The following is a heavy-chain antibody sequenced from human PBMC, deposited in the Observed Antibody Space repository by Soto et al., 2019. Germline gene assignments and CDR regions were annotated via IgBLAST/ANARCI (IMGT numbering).Heavy chain of an antibody. CDR1: GFTFSDYY. Sequence: QVQLVESGGGLVKPGGSLRLSCAASGFTFSDYYMSWIRQAPGKGLEWVSYISSSGSTIYYADSVKGRFTISRDNAKNSLYLQMNSLRAEDTAVYYCATTPRSLSQWLRITDYWGQGPLVTVSS. D-gene: IGHD6-19*01. CDR3: ATTPRSLSQWLRITDY. J-gene: IGHJ4*02. V-gene: IGHV3-11*01. CDR2: ISSSGSTI.